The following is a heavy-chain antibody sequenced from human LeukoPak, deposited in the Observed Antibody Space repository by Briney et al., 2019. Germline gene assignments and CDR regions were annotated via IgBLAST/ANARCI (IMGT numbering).Heavy chain of an antibody. D-gene: IGHD5-12*01. V-gene: IGHV1-69*01. J-gene: IGHJ6*02. CDR1: GDTFSIYA. CDR2: IIPIFGTA. Sequence: ASVKVSCKASGDTFSIYAISWVRQAPGQGLEWMGGIIPIFGTANFAQKFQGRVTITADESTSTAYMELSSLRSEDTAVYYCARDLRGYSYYYGMDVWGQGTTVTVSS. CDR3: ARDLRGYSYYYGMDV.